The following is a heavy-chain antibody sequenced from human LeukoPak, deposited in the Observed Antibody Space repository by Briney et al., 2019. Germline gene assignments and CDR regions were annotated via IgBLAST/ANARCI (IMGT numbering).Heavy chain of an antibody. CDR2: ISYDGSNK. J-gene: IGHJ4*02. Sequence: GGSLRLSCAASGFTFSSYAMHWVRQAPGKGLEWVAVISYDGSNKYNADSVKGRFTISRDNSKNTLYLQMNSLRAEDTAVYYCARDVGYNYDYFDYWGQGTLVTVSS. CDR1: GFTFSSYA. D-gene: IGHD5-24*01. V-gene: IGHV3-30*01. CDR3: ARDVGYNYDYFDY.